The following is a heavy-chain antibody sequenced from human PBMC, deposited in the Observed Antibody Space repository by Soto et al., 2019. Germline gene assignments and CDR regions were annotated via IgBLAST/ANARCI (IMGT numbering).Heavy chain of an antibody. J-gene: IGHJ6*03. V-gene: IGHV1-18*01. Sequence: QVQLLQSGGEVRKPGASVKVSCKASGYTFSKYGISWVRQARGQGLEWMAWIDPSNGKTNYAQKFKGRVTLTTDTSTTAAYMDLRSVKSDDTAFYFCARGVPESNAYYYYMDVWGKGTTVTVSS. CDR2: IDPSNGKT. CDR1: GYTFSKYG. CDR3: ARGVPESNAYYYYMDV.